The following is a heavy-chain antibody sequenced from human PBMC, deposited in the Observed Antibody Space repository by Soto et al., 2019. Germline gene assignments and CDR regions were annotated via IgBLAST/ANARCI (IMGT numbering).Heavy chain of an antibody. CDR1: GGSNSSGGYY. D-gene: IGHD3-10*01. J-gene: IGHJ5*02. CDR2: IYYSGST. Sequence: TLSLTCTVSGGSNSSGGYYWSWIRQQRGKGLEWIGYIYYSGSTYYNPSLKSRVTISVDTSKNQFSLKLSSVTAADTAVYYCARYGSGSDRFNWFDPWGQGTLVTVSS. V-gene: IGHV4-31*03. CDR3: ARYGSGSDRFNWFDP.